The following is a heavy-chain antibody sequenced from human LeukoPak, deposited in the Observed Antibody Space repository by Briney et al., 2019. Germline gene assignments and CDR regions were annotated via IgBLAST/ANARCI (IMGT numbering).Heavy chain of an antibody. V-gene: IGHV4-59*01. J-gene: IGHJ3*02. CDR3: ARDYTMTHAFDI. CDR1: GGPMSDSY. Sequence: SETLSLTCTVSGGPMSDSYWSWIRRTPGKGLEWIGYIYSTGSTNYNPSLKSRVTISIDTSKNQFFLKLNSVTAADTALYYCARDYTMTHAFDIWGQGTLVTVSS. D-gene: IGHD3-22*01. CDR2: IYSTGST.